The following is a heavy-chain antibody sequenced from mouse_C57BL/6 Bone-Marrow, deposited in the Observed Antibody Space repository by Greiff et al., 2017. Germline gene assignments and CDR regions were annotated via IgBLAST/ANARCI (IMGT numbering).Heavy chain of an antibody. CDR1: GYTFTSYT. V-gene: IGHV1-4*01. J-gene: IGHJ2*01. CDR3: ARGAMADY. CDR2: INPSSGYT. D-gene: IGHD1-1*02. Sequence: VKLQESGAELARPGASVKMSCKASGYTFTSYTMHWVKQRPGQGLEWIGYINPSSGYTKYNQKFKDKATLTADKSSSTAYMQLSSLTSEDSAVYYCARGAMADYWGQGTTLTVSS.